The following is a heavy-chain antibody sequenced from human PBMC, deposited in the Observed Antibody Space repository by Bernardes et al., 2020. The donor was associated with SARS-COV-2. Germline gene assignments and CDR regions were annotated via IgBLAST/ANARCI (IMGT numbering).Heavy chain of an antibody. J-gene: IGHJ3*02. CDR2: IKQDGSEK. CDR3: ARDSIVVVTYAFDI. Sequence: LRLSCAASGFTFSSYWMSWVRQAPGKGLEWVANIKQDGSEKYYVDSVKGRFTISRDNAKNSLYLQMNSLRAEDTAVYYCARDSIVVVTYAFDIWGQGTMVTVSS. D-gene: IGHD3-22*01. CDR1: GFTFSSYW. V-gene: IGHV3-7*04.